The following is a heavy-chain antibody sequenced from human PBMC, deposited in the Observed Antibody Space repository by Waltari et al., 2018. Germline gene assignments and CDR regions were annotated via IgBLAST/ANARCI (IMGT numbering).Heavy chain of an antibody. CDR2: INWNSGSI. CDR3: AKEGKYASGWAYFDY. D-gene: IGHD6-19*01. V-gene: IGHV3-9*03. J-gene: IGHJ4*02. Sequence: EVQLVESGGGLVQPGTSLRLSCVASGFIFDDYVMHWVRQAPGKGLEWVSGINWNSGSIAYADSVKGRFIISRDNAKNSLYLQLNSLRPEDMALYYCAKEGKYASGWAYFDYWGQGTLVTVSS. CDR1: GFIFDDYV.